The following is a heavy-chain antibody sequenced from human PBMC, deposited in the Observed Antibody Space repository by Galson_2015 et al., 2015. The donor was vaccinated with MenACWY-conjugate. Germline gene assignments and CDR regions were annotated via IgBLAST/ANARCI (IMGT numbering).Heavy chain of an antibody. CDR2: ISYDGSNK. J-gene: IGHJ1*01. CDR1: GFTFSSYG. CDR3: AQGVSPFVPHAEYVQL. Sequence: SLRLSCAASGFTFSSYGMHWVRQAPGKGLEWVVVISYDGSNKYYADSVKGRFTISRDNSKNTLYPQMNSLRAEDTAVYYCAQGVSPFVPHAEYVQLWGQGTLVTVSS. D-gene: IGHD2/OR15-2a*01. V-gene: IGHV3-30*18.